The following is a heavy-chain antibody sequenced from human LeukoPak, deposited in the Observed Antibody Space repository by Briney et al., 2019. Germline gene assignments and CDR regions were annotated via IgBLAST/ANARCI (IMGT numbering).Heavy chain of an antibody. D-gene: IGHD2-2*01. CDR3: ARGVVRRGPDNWFDP. Sequence: SETLSLTCTVSGGSISSYYWSWVRQPAGKGLEWIGRIYTSGSTNYNPSLKSRVTMSVDTSKNQFSLKLSSVTAADTAVYYCARGVVRRGPDNWFDPWGQGTLVTVSS. J-gene: IGHJ5*02. CDR2: IYTSGST. CDR1: GGSISSYY. V-gene: IGHV4-4*07.